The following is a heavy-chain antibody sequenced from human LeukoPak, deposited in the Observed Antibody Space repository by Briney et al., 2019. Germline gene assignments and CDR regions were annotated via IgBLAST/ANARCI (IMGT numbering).Heavy chain of an antibody. D-gene: IGHD3/OR15-3a*01. Sequence: GASVKVSCKASGYTFTGYGITWVRQAPGQGLEWMGWISAYNGNTDYAQKLQGRVTLTTDTSTSTAYMELRSLRSDDTAMYYCVRRTGYQSSDWFDPWGQGTLVTVSS. CDR1: GYTFTGYG. J-gene: IGHJ5*02. CDR2: ISAYNGNT. CDR3: VRRTGYQSSDWFDP. V-gene: IGHV1-18*01.